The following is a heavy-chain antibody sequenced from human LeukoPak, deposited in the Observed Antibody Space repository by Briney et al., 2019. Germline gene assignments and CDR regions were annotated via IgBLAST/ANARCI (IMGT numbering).Heavy chain of an antibody. V-gene: IGHV3-23*01. Sequence: GGSLRLSCAASGLIFHNYALVWIRRAPGKGPEWVSAILGGGGTFYADAVKGRVTISRDNSKNTLYLQMNSLRAEDTATYYCGQDPNGNYIGAFDFWGRGTMVTVSS. CDR1: GLIFHNYA. CDR2: ILGGGGT. D-gene: IGHD4-17*01. CDR3: GQDPNGNYIGAFDF. J-gene: IGHJ3*01.